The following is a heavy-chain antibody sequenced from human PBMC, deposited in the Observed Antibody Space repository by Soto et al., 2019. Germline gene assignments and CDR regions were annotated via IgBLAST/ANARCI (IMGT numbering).Heavy chain of an antibody. CDR3: ARVSTKVAYSGSYDNWFDP. CDR1: GGSISSGDYS. CDR2: IYYSGST. Sequence: QVQLQESGPGLVKPSQTLSLTCIVSGGSISSGDYSWSWIRHHPGKGLECIGYIYYSGSTYYNPSLKSRVTISVDTSKNQFSLGLRSVTAADTAVYYCARVSTKVAYSGSYDNWFDPWGQGTLVTVSA. J-gene: IGHJ5*02. V-gene: IGHV4-31*03. D-gene: IGHD1-26*01.